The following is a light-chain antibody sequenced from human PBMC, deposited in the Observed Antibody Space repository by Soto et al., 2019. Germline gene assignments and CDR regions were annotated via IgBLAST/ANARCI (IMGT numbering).Light chain of an antibody. V-gene: IGLV2-23*02. J-gene: IGLJ1*01. CDR2: DVS. CDR1: SSDVGNYNL. Sequence: QSPLTQPASVSGSPGQSITISCTGTSSDVGNYNLFSWYQQHPGKAPKLMIYDVSKRPSEVSNRFSGSKSGNTASLTISGLQADDEADYYCCSYAGDSYVFGTGTKVTVL. CDR3: CSYAGDSYV.